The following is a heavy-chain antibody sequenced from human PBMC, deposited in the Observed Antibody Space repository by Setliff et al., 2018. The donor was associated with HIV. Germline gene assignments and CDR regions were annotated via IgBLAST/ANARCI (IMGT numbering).Heavy chain of an antibody. D-gene: IGHD2-21*02. CDR3: ATLDHSGGNFLAY. CDR2: IHSSGST. V-gene: IGHV4-4*09. J-gene: IGHJ4*02. CDR1: GGSVNDFY. Sequence: PSETLSLTCTVSGGSVNDFYCNWIRQPPGKGPEWIGYIHSSGSTIYNPSLKSRITISPDTSKEQFSLELSSSTAADTAVYYCATLDHSGGNFLAYWGQGSLVTVSS.